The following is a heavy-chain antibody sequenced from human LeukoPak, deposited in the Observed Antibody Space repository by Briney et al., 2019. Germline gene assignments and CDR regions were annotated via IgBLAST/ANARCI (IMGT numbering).Heavy chain of an antibody. V-gene: IGHV3-21*01. CDR3: ARVPADF. CDR1: GFTVSSNY. CDR2: ISRISDYT. Sequence: GGSLRLSCAASGFTVSSNYMSWVRQAPGKGLEWVSSISRISDYTYYADSVKGRFTISRDNAKNSLYLQMNSLRAEDTAVYYCARVPADFWGQGTLVTVSS. J-gene: IGHJ4*02.